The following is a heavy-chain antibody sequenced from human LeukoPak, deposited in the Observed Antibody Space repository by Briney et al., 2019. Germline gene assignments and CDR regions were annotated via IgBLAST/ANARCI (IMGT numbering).Heavy chain of an antibody. J-gene: IGHJ4*02. Sequence: ASVKVCCKASGGTFSSYAISWVRQAPAQGLEWMGGIVPIFSTANYAQKFQGRVTITTDESTSTAYMELSSLRSEDTAVYYCARDSRLRGSRDGYNFDYWGQGTLVTVSS. CDR3: ARDSRLRGSRDGYNFDY. CDR2: IVPIFSTA. D-gene: IGHD5-24*01. V-gene: IGHV1-69*05. CDR1: GGTFSSYA.